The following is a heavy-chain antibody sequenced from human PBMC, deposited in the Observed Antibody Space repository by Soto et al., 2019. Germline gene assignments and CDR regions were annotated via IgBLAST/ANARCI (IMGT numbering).Heavy chain of an antibody. V-gene: IGHV4-31*03. J-gene: IGHJ4*02. D-gene: IGHD6-13*01. CDR2: IYYSGST. CDR3: ARGTAAGTSVFDY. CDR1: GGSISSGGYY. Sequence: SETLSLTCTVSGGSISSGGYYWSWIRQHPGKGLEWIGYIYYSGSTYYNPSLKSRVTISVDTSKNQFSLKLSSVTAGDTAVYYCARGTAAGTSVFDYWGQATLVTVSS.